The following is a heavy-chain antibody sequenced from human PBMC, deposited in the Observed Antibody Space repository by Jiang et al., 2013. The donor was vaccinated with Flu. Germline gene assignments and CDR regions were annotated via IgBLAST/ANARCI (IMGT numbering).Heavy chain of an antibody. CDR2: IYYSGST. V-gene: IGHV4-31*03. CDR3: ARGGVVTMVQGVTHDAFDI. D-gene: IGHD3-10*01. CDR1: GGSISSGGYY. J-gene: IGHJ3*02. Sequence: GLVKPSQTLSLTCTVSGGSISSGGYYWSWIRQHPGKGLEWIGYIYYSGSTYYNPSLKSRVTISVDTSKNQFSLKLSSVTAADTAVYYCARGGVVTMVQGVTHDAFDIWGQGTMVTVSS.